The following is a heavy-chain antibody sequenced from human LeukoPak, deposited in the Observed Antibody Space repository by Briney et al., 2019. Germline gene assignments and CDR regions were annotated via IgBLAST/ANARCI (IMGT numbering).Heavy chain of an antibody. CDR1: GGSISSGGYY. V-gene: IGHV4-31*03. J-gene: IGHJ4*02. CDR3: ARRWGYSYGNFDY. Sequence: ASETLSLTCTVSGGSISSGGYYWSWIRQHPGKGLEWIGYIYYSGSTYYNPSLKSRVTISVDTSKNQFSLKLSSVTAADTAVYYCARRWGYSYGNFDYWGQGTLVIVSS. D-gene: IGHD5-18*01. CDR2: IYYSGST.